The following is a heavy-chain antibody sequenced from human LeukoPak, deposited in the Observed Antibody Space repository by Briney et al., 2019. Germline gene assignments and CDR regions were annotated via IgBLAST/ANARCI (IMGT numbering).Heavy chain of an antibody. Sequence: PSETLSLTCTVSGGSVSSGSYYWSWIRQPPGKGLEWIGYIYYSGSTNYNPSLKSRVTISVDTSKNQFSLKLSSVTAADTAVYYCARGKQWPRPSYFDYWGQGTLVTVSS. CDR2: IYYSGST. J-gene: IGHJ4*02. CDR1: GGSVSSGSYY. CDR3: ARGKQWPRPSYFDY. V-gene: IGHV4-61*01. D-gene: IGHD6-19*01.